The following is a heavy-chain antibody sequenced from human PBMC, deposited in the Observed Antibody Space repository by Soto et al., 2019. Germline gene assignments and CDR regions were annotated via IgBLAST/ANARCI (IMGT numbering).Heavy chain of an antibody. CDR1: GVSVSGGSYY. CDR2: IYYSGST. V-gene: IGHV4-61*03. D-gene: IGHD3-10*01. J-gene: IGHJ3*02. CDR3: ARAHGSGWGAFDI. Sequence: SETVCPTCTVFGVSVSGGSYYWGWFRQPPGKGLECVGYIYYSGSTNYNPSLKSRVTISVDTSKNHFSLKLSSVTAADTAVYYCARAHGSGWGAFDIWGQGTMVTVSS.